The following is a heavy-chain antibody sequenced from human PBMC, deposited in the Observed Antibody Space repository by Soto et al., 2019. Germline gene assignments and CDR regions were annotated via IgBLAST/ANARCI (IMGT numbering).Heavy chain of an antibody. CDR1: GGSISSSNW. V-gene: IGHV4-4*02. J-gene: IGHJ6*02. D-gene: IGHD3-3*01. Sequence: QVQLQESGPGLVKASGTLSLTCAVSGGSISSSNWWSWVRQPPGKGLEWIGEIYYSGGTNYNPSLKSRVPISVDNSKNRFSLNLTSVTAADTAVYYCARFNGFWSGFSMYNYYGMDVWGQGTTVSVSS. CDR3: ARFNGFWSGFSMYNYYGMDV. CDR2: IYYSGGT.